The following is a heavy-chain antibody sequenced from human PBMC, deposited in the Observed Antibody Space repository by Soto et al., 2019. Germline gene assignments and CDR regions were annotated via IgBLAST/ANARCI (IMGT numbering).Heavy chain of an antibody. CDR1: GGTFSRHA. D-gene: IGHD6-19*01. J-gene: IGHJ4*02. V-gene: IGHV1-69*01. CDR2: IIPIFGTA. Sequence: QVQLVQSGAEVRKPGSSVKVSCKASGGTFSRHAISWVRQAPGQGLEWMGGIIPIFGTANHAQKFQGRVTIIADESTSTAYMELSSLRSEDTAVYYCARGGIAVAGTGYFDYWGQGTLVTVSS. CDR3: ARGGIAVAGTGYFDY.